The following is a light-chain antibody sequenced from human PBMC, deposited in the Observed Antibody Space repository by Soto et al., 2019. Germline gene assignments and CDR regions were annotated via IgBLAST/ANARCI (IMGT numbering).Light chain of an antibody. CDR1: TGAVTSGHY. CDR3: LISYSGTRAV. J-gene: IGLJ7*01. Sequence: QAVVTQEPSLTVSRGGKVTLTCASSTGAVTSGHYPYWFQQKPGQAPRTLIYDTSNKKSWTPARFSGSLLGGKATLTLSGAQPEDEADYYCLISYSGTRAVFGGGTQLTVL. CDR2: DTS. V-gene: IGLV7-46*01.